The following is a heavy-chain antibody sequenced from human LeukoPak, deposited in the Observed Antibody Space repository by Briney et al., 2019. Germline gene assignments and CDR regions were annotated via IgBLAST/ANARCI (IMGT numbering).Heavy chain of an antibody. Sequence: GGSLRLSCAASGFTFSSYGMHWVRQAPGKGLEWVAVIWYDGSNKYYADSVKGRFTISRDNSKNTLYLQMNSLRAEDTAVYYCAKSSDIVGVHGAFDIWGQGTMVTVSS. CDR3: AKSSDIVGVHGAFDI. CDR2: IWYDGSNK. V-gene: IGHV3-33*06. J-gene: IGHJ3*02. D-gene: IGHD1-26*01. CDR1: GFTFSSYG.